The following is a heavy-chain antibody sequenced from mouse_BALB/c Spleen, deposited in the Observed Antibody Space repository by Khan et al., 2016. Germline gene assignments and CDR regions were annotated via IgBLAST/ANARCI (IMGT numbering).Heavy chain of an antibody. CDR1: GYTFTNYG. Sequence: QIQLVQSGPELKKPGKTVKISCKASGYTFTNYGMNWVKQAPGKGLKWMGWINTYSGESTYADDFKGRFAFSLETSANTAYLQINNLKNEATATYCCARYRYYYGSSRYFDVWGAGTTVTVSS. J-gene: IGHJ1*01. V-gene: IGHV9-3-1*01. D-gene: IGHD1-1*01. CDR3: ARYRYYYGSSRYFDV. CDR2: INTYSGES.